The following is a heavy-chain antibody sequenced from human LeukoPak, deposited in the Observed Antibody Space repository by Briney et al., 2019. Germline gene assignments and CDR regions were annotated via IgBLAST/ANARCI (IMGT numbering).Heavy chain of an antibody. Sequence: PGGSLRLSCAASGFAFSSYAMHWVRQAPGKGLEWVAFISYDGSSIYYADSVKGRFTISRDNSKNTLYLQMHSLRAEDTAVYFCARDQPGTYTLSGAWGQGTLVTVSS. CDR2: ISYDGSSI. CDR1: GFAFSSYA. J-gene: IGHJ5*02. D-gene: IGHD1-14*01. CDR3: ARDQPGTYTLSGA. V-gene: IGHV3-30-3*01.